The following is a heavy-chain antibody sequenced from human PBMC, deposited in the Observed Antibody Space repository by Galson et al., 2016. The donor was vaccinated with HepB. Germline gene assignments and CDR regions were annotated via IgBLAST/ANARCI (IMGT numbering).Heavy chain of an antibody. CDR2: IDWDDGK. D-gene: IGHD3-16*01. V-gene: IGHV2-70*01. Sequence: PALVKPTQTLTLTCTFSGFSLNSDEGTCVTWIRQSPGKALEWLALIDWDDGKYYSTSLKTRLTISKDTSKNQVVLKVTNVGPMDTATCYCARAWGFEGNVFSDFDYWGQGNLVTVSS. CDR3: ARAWGFEGNVFSDFDY. J-gene: IGHJ4*02. CDR1: GFSLNSDEGTC.